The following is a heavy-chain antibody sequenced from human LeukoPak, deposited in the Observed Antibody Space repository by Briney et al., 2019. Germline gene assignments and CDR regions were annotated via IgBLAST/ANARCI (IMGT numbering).Heavy chain of an antibody. J-gene: IGHJ4*02. Sequence: SETLSLTCTVSGGSIRSSSYYWGWIRQPPGKGLEWIGSIYYSGSTYYNPSLKSRLTMPVDTSENQFSLRLRSMTAADTAVYYCASFDEGIAVSWGQGTLVIVSS. CDR3: ASFDEGIAVS. CDR2: IYYSGST. D-gene: IGHD6-19*01. CDR1: GGSIRSSSYY. V-gene: IGHV4-39*01.